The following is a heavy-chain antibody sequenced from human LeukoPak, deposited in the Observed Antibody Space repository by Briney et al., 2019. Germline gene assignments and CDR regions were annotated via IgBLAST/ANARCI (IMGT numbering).Heavy chain of an antibody. CDR3: ARDRTSSVVITDTLDY. CDR1: GFTFNHYA. CDR2: ISFDGSNK. J-gene: IGHJ4*02. V-gene: IGHV3-30*03. Sequence: GVSLRLSCAASGFTFNHYAMSWVRQAPGKGLEWVAFISFDGSNKYSADSVKGRFTISRDNSKNTLYLQMNSLRAEDTAVYYCARDRTSSVVITDTLDYWGQGTLVTVSS. D-gene: IGHD3-22*01.